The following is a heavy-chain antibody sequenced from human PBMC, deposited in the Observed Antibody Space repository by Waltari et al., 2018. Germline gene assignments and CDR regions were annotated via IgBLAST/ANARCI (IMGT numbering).Heavy chain of an antibody. Sequence: EVQLLESGGGLVQPGGSLRLSCAASEFTFSNYAMSWVRQAPGKGLGWVSTISYSGGGTYYADSVKGRFTISRDNSKTTLYLQMNSLRADDTAVYYCAKGEGYYYGMDVWGQGTTVTVSS. V-gene: IGHV3-23*01. CDR2: ISYSGGGT. CDR1: EFTFSNYA. D-gene: IGHD1-26*01. CDR3: AKGEGYYYGMDV. J-gene: IGHJ6*02.